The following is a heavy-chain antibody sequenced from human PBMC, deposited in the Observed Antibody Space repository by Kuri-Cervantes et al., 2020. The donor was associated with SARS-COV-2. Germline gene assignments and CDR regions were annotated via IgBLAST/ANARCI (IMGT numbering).Heavy chain of an antibody. J-gene: IGHJ6*03. Sequence: SGPTLVKPTQTLTLTCTFSGFSLSTSGVGVGWIRQPPGKALEWLALIYWDDDKRYSPSLKSRLTITKDTSKNQVVLTMTNMDPVDTATYYCAHRLEAAAGTLYYYYYYMDVWGKGTRVTVSS. V-gene: IGHV2-5*02. CDR2: IYWDDDK. CDR1: GFSLSTSGVG. D-gene: IGHD6-13*01. CDR3: AHRLEAAAGTLYYYYYYMDV.